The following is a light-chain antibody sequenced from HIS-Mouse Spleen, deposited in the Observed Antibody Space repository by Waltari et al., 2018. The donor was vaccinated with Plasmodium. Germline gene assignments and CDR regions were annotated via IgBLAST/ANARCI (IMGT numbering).Light chain of an antibody. CDR2: GAS. Sequence: EIVMTQSPATLSLSPGERATLSSRASQSVSSSYLSWYQQKPGQAPRLLIYGASTRATGIPARFSGSGSGTDFTLTISSLQPEDFAVYYCQQDYNLPYTFGQGTKLEIK. CDR3: QQDYNLPYT. CDR1: QSVSSSY. V-gene: IGKV3D-7*01. J-gene: IGKJ2*01.